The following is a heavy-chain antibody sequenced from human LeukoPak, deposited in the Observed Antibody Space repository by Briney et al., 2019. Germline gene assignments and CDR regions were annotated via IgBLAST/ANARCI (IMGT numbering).Heavy chain of an antibody. Sequence: ASVKVSCKASGYTFTSYGISWVRQAPGQGLEWMGWISAYNGNTNYAQKLQGRVTMTTDTSTSTAYMELRSLRSDDTAVYYCARDPPYSSSSYFDYWGQGTLVTVSS. D-gene: IGHD6-6*01. CDR2: ISAYNGNT. V-gene: IGHV1-18*01. CDR1: GYTFTSYG. J-gene: IGHJ4*02. CDR3: ARDPPYSSSSYFDY.